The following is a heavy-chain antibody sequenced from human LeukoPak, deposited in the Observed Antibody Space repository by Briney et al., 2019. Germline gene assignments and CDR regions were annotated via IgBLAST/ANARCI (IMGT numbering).Heavy chain of an antibody. V-gene: IGHV3-33*06. CDR2: IWYDGSNK. CDR3: AKATCSGANCFSDSRDAFDL. Sequence: GGSLRLSCAASGIIFSDFGMHWVRQAPGKGLEWMAIIWYDGSNKYYADSVKGRFTISRDNSQNTMYLQRNSLRAEDTAVYYCAKATCSGANCFSDSRDAFDLWGQGTMVTVSS. CDR1: GIIFSDFG. D-gene: IGHD2-15*01. J-gene: IGHJ3*01.